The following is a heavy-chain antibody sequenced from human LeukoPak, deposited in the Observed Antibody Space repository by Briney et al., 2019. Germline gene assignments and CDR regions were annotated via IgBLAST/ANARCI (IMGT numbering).Heavy chain of an antibody. V-gene: IGHV3-23*01. J-gene: IGHJ5*02. CDR2: ISGSGGST. CDR1: GFTFSRYW. Sequence: PGGSLRLSCAAFGFTFSRYWMSWVRQAPGKGLEWVSAISGSGGSTYYADSVKGRFTISRDNSKNTLYLQMNSLRAEDTAVYYCAKGGETPLYNWFDPWGQGTLVTVSS. CDR3: AKGGETPLYNWFDP.